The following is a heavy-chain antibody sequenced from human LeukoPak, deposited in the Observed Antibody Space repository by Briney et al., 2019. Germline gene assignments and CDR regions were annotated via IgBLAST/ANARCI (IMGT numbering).Heavy chain of an antibody. CDR1: GFTFSTYA. J-gene: IGHJ3*02. V-gene: IGHV3-64D*06. Sequence: GGSLRLSCSASGFTFSTYAMHWVRQAPGKGLEYVSGISSNGGTTYYADSVKGRFTISRDNSKNTLYLQMSSLRAKDTAVYYCVKDHDWGAFHIWGQGTMVTVSS. D-gene: IGHD7-27*01. CDR3: VKDHDWGAFHI. CDR2: ISSNGGTT.